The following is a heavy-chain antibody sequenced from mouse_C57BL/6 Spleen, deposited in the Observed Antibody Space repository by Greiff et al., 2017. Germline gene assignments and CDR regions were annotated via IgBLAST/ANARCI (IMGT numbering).Heavy chain of an antibody. D-gene: IGHD1-1*01. V-gene: IGHV1-26*01. CDR3: EITTVVATNFDY. J-gene: IGHJ2*01. CDR2: INPNNGGT. Sequence: EVQLQQSGPELVKPGASVKISCKASGYTFTDYYMNWVKQSHGKSLEWIGDINPNNGGTSYNQKFKGKATLTVDKSSSTAYMELRSLTSEDSAVYYCEITTVVATNFDYWGQGTTLTVSS. CDR1: GYTFTDYY.